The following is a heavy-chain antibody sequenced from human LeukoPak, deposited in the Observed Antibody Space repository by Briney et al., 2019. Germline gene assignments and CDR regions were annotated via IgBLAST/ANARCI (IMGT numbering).Heavy chain of an antibody. CDR1: GFTFSSYA. CDR3: AKETVSSPPYYCDY. Sequence: GGSLRLSCAASGFTFSSYAMTWVRQAPGKGLEWVSAISGSGGSTYYADSVKGRFTISRDSSKNTLYLQMNSLRAEDTAVYYCAKETVSSPPYYCDYWGQGTLVTVSS. CDR2: ISGSGGST. D-gene: IGHD1-14*01. V-gene: IGHV3-23*01. J-gene: IGHJ4*02.